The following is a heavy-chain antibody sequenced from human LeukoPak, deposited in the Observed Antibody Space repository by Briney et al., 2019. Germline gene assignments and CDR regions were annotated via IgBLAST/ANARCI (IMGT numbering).Heavy chain of an antibody. J-gene: IGHJ4*02. D-gene: IGHD4-17*01. CDR3: ARDYGDHAFDC. CDR1: GGSISRSSYY. CDR2: FYYSGST. V-gene: IGHV4-39*01. Sequence: KPSETLSLTCTVSGGSISRSSYYWGWIRQPPGKGLEWIGSFYYSGSTYYNPSLKSRVTISVDTSKNQFSLKLSSVTAADMAAYFCARDYGDHAFDCWGQGTLVTVSS.